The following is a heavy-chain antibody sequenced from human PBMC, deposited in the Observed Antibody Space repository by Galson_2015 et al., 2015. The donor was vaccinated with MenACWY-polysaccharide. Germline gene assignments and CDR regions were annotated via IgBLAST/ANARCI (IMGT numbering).Heavy chain of an antibody. CDR2: IRSSGTNT. J-gene: IGHJ5*02. CDR1: GFTFTSYA. CDR3: AKDSIVFWSVAGRFDH. V-gene: IGHV3-23*01. Sequence: SLRLSCAASGFTFTSYAMSWVRQAPGKGLEWVSAIRSSGTNTYYADSVKGRFTIPRDNSKNTLYLQMNSLRAEDTAVYYCAKDSIVFWSVAGRFDHWGQGTLVTVSS. D-gene: IGHD3-3*01.